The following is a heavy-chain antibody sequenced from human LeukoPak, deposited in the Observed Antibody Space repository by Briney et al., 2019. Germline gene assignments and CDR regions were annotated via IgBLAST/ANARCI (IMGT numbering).Heavy chain of an antibody. Sequence: ASETLSLTCTVSGGSISSYYWNWIRQPPGKGLEWIGYIYYTGYTNYNPSLKSRVTISVGTSKKQFSLKLNSVTAADTAVYYCARGHRLWFGELEGWFDPWGQGTLVTVSS. CDR2: IYYTGYT. D-gene: IGHD3-10*01. J-gene: IGHJ5*02. V-gene: IGHV4-59*01. CDR1: GGSISSYY. CDR3: ARGHRLWFGELEGWFDP.